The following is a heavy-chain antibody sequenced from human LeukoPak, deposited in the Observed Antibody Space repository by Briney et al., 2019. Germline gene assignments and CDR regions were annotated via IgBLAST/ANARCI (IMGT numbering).Heavy chain of an antibody. D-gene: IGHD3-10*01. CDR3: ARRQYGLGSYSDAFDI. V-gene: IGHV3-13*04. Sequence: GGSLRLSCAASGFIFSSYDMHWVRQGTRKSLEWVSGIAPAGDTYYTGSVKGRFTISRDNAKNSVYLQMNSLRAGDTAVYYCARRQYGLGSYSDAFDIWGQRTMVTVSS. CDR1: GFIFSSYD. J-gene: IGHJ3*02. CDR2: IAPAGDT.